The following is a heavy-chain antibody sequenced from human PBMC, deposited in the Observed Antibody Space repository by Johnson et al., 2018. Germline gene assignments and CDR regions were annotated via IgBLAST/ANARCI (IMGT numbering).Heavy chain of an antibody. V-gene: IGHV4-59*01. Sequence: VQLQESGPGLVKXSETLSLXCSVSGGSINPYYWIWLRQPPGKGLEWIGCFYHSGTTSYKASLRSRVTLSADTSKNQLFLRLTSVTAADTAVYYCARDRERTYGRALDYWGQGTLVTVSS. CDR1: GGSINPYY. CDR3: ARDRERTYGRALDY. J-gene: IGHJ4*02. CDR2: FYHSGTT. D-gene: IGHD1-1*01.